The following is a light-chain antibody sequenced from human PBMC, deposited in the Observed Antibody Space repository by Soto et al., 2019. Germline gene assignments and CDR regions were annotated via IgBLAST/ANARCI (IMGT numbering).Light chain of an antibody. CDR1: QRITTY. CDR3: QQTYSTPYT. V-gene: IGKV1-39*01. J-gene: IGKJ2*01. Sequence: IQMTQSPSSLSASVGDRVTITCRASQRITTYLNWYQQKPGKAPKLLISTAGTLQGGVPSRFIGSGSRTDFTLTITALRPEDFATYFCQQTYSTPYTFGLGTKLEIK. CDR2: TAG.